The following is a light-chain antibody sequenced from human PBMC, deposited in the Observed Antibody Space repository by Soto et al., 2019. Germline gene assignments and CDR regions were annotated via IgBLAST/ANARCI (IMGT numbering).Light chain of an antibody. J-gene: IGKJ1*01. CDR2: DAS. CDR1: QSVSLS. V-gene: IGKV3-11*01. CDR3: QQRSNWLWT. Sequence: EIVLTQSPATLSLSPGGRATLSCRASQSVSLSLAWYQQKPGQAPRLLIYDASKRASGFPARFSGSGSGTDFTLTISRLEPEDFAVYHCQQRSNWLWTFGQGTKVDIK.